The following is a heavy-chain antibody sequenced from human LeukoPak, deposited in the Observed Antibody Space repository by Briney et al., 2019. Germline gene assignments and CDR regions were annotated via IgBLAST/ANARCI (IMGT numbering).Heavy chain of an antibody. CDR2: TYHSGRT. CDR1: GYSISSGYY. J-gene: IGHJ3*02. V-gene: IGHV4-38-2*02. Sequence: SETLSLTCTVSGYSISSGYYWGWIRQPPGKGLEWIGITYHSGRTYYNPSLKSRVTISEDTSKNQFSLKLSSVTAADTAVYYCARAFRGIFGVFEAFDIWGQGTMVTVSS. D-gene: IGHD3-3*01. CDR3: ARAFRGIFGVFEAFDI.